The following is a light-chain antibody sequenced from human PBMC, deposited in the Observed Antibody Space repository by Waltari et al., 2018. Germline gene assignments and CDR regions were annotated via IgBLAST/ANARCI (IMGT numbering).Light chain of an antibody. V-gene: IGKV3-20*01. CDR2: GAS. Sequence: EIVLTQSPGTLSLSPGDRATLSCRASQSVDSAYLAWFQQKPGQAPSLLLNGASSRATGIPDRFSGSASGTGFTLTISRLEPEDFAIYYCQQYGNSPPYTFGQGTKLEIK. CDR3: QQYGNSPPYT. CDR1: QSVDSAY. J-gene: IGKJ2*01.